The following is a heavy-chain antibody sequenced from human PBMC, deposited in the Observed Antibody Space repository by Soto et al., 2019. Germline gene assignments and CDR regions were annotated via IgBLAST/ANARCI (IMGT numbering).Heavy chain of an antibody. CDR3: ARGLERDVAKGAETDYDFWSGYPGGFDP. CDR1: GFTFSSYG. J-gene: IGHJ5*02. CDR2: IWYDGSNK. D-gene: IGHD3-3*01. V-gene: IGHV3-33*01. Sequence: PGGSLRLSCAASGFTFSSYGMHWVRQAPGKGLEWVAVIWYDGSNKYYADSVKGRFTISRDNSKNTLYLQMNSLRAEDTAVYYCARGLERDVAKGAETDYDFWSGYPGGFDPWGQGTRVTVSS.